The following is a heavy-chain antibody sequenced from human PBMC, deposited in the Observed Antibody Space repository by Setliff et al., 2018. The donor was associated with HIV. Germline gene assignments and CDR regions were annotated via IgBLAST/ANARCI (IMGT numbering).Heavy chain of an antibody. CDR1: GFTFNTYA. Sequence: GGSLRLSCAASGFTFNTYAISWVRQAPGKGLEWVSAITGTGERTYYAASVKGRFTVSRDNSKNTVYPQMNSLRDEDMALYYCVKSKSDMDTAMVGHWGQGTLVTVSS. CDR2: ITGTGERT. CDR3: VKSKSDMDTAMVGH. J-gene: IGHJ4*02. D-gene: IGHD5-18*01. V-gene: IGHV3-23*01.